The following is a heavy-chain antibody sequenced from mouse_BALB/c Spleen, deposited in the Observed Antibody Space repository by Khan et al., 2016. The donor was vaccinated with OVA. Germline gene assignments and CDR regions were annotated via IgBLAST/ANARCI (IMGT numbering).Heavy chain of an antibody. J-gene: IGHJ3*01. CDR1: GYSFTTYY. V-gene: IGHV1S135*01. D-gene: IGHD2-2*01. CDR3: TRHGYVAWFTY. Sequence: EVQLQQSGPELMKPGTSVKISCKASGYSFTTYYIHWVMQSHETSLEWIGYIDPFSGGTTYNQNFKGKATLTVDKSSSTAYIHLSNLTSEGSAVYYWTRHGYVAWFTYWGQGTLFTVSA. CDR2: IDPFSGGT.